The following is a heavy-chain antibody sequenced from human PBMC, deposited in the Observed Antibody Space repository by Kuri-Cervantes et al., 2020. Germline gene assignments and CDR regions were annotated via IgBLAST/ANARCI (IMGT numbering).Heavy chain of an antibody. V-gene: IGHV4-38-2*02. CDR2: IYHSGST. CDR1: GYSISSGYY. Sequence: SETLSLTCTVSGYSISSGYYWGWIRQPPGKGLEWIGSIYHSGSTYYNPSLKSRVIISVDTSKNQFSLKLSSVTAADTAVYYCARQQQQLRLYNWFDPWGQGTLVTVSS. CDR3: ARQQQQLRLYNWFDP. J-gene: IGHJ5*02. D-gene: IGHD6-13*01.